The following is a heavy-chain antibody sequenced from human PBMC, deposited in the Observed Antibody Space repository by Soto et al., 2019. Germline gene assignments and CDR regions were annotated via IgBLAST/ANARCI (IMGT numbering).Heavy chain of an antibody. J-gene: IGHJ4*02. CDR3: AKSHEFGVVILYYFDY. V-gene: IGHV3-23*01. D-gene: IGHD3-3*01. Sequence: PGRSLRLSCAASGLTFSSYAMSWVRQAPGKGLEWVSAISGSGGSTYYADSVKGRFTISRDNSKNTLYLQMNSLRAEDTAVYYCAKSHEFGVVILYYFDYWGQGTLVTVSS. CDR1: GLTFSSYA. CDR2: ISGSGGST.